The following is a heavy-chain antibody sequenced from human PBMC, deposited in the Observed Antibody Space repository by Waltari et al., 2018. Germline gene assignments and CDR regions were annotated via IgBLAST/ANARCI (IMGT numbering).Heavy chain of an antibody. CDR3: ARPGRVGGGSLMGLDY. V-gene: IGHV4-39*01. D-gene: IGHD2-15*01. CDR1: GGSISSTTYY. J-gene: IGHJ4*02. CDR2: FSYNGKT. Sequence: QLQLQESGPGLVKASETLSLTCSVSGGSISSTTYYWGWIRQPPGRGLEWIGSFSYNGKTDYTPYLKSRITISVDTSKNQFSLQLRSVTAADTAMYYCARPGRVGGGSLMGLDYWGQGTLVTVSS.